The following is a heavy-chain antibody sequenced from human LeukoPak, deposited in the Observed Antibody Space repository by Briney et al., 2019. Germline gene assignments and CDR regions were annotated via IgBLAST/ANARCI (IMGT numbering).Heavy chain of an antibody. Sequence: SETLSLTCTVSGGSISSYYWSWIRQPPGKGLEWIGYIYTSGITNYNPSLKSRVTISVDTSKNQFSLKLSSVTAADTAVYYCARHGVLLAAGQSNPNYYYYYYMDVWGKGTTVTVSS. CDR2: IYTSGIT. J-gene: IGHJ6*03. CDR1: GGSISSYY. V-gene: IGHV4-4*09. CDR3: ARHGVLLAAGQSNPNYYYYYYMDV. D-gene: IGHD2-2*01.